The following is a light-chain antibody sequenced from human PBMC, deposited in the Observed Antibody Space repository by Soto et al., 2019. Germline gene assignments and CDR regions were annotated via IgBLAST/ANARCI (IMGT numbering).Light chain of an antibody. CDR1: SSDVGTYNY. CDR2: EVS. V-gene: IGLV2-14*01. J-gene: IGLJ3*02. Sequence: QSVLTQPASVSGSPGQPITISCTGTSSDVGTYNYVSWYQHHPGKAPKLMIYEVSNRPSGVSNRFSGSKSGNTASLTISGLRAEDEAAYYCASYTCTSTWVFGGGTKLTVL. CDR3: ASYTCTSTWV.